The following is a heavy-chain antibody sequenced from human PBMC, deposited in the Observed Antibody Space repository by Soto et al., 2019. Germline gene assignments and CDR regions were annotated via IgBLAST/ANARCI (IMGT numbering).Heavy chain of an antibody. CDR3: ARECGYSTYYYYYYGMDV. D-gene: IGHD5-18*01. CDR2: MNPNSGNT. Sequence: ASVKVSCKASGYTFTSYDINWVRQATGQGLEWMGWMNPNSGNTGYAQKFQGRVTMTRNTSISTAYMELSSLRSEDTAVYYCARECGYSTYYYYYYGMDVWGQGTTVTVSS. V-gene: IGHV1-8*01. CDR1: GYTFTSYD. J-gene: IGHJ6*02.